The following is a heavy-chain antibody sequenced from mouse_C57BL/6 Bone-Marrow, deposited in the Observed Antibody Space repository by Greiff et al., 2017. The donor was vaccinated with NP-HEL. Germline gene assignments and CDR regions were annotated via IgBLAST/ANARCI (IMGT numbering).Heavy chain of an antibody. V-gene: IGHV1-22*01. CDR2: INPNNGGT. Sequence: EVQLQQSGPELVKPGASVKMSCKASGYTFTDYNMHWVKQSHGKSLEWIGYINPNNGGTSYNQKFKGKATLTVNKSSSTAYMELRSLTSEGSAVYYCATMVTTLYYYAMDYWGQGTSVTVSS. CDR1: GYTFTDYN. D-gene: IGHD2-1*01. CDR3: ATMVTTLYYYAMDY. J-gene: IGHJ4*01.